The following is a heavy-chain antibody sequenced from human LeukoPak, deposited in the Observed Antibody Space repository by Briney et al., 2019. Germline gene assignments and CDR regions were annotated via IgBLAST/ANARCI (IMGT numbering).Heavy chain of an antibody. Sequence: PETLSLTCAVYGGSFSGYYWSWIRQPPGKGLEWIGEINHSGSTNYNPSLKSRVTISVDTSKNQFSLKLSSVTAADTAVYYCARLTYCSSTSCYWGRTGRLTGWFDPWGQGTLVTVS. D-gene: IGHD2-2*01. CDR1: GGSFSGYY. J-gene: IGHJ5*02. CDR3: ARLTYCSSTSCYWGRTGRLTGWFDP. V-gene: IGHV4-34*01. CDR2: INHSGST.